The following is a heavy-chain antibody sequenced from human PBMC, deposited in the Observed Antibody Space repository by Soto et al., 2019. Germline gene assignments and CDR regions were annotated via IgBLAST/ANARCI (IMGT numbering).Heavy chain of an antibody. D-gene: IGHD6-13*01. Sequence: PSETLSLTCTVSGGSVSSGSYYWNWIRQPPGKGLEWIGYIYCSGSTNYNPSLKSRVTISVDASKNQFSLKLSAVTAADTAVYYCARVAQQLAFDYWGQGTQVTVSS. CDR2: IYCSGST. J-gene: IGHJ4*02. CDR1: GGSVSSGSYY. CDR3: ARVAQQLAFDY. V-gene: IGHV4-61*01.